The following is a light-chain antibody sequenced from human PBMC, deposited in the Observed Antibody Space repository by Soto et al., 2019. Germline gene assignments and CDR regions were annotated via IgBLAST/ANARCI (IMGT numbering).Light chain of an antibody. CDR1: QSISSY. Sequence: DIQITQSPSSLSASVGYRFTITCRASQSISSYLNWYQQKPGKAPKLLIYAASSLQSGVPSRFSGSGSGTDFTLTISSLQPEDFATYYCQQSYSTPPITFGQGTRREIK. V-gene: IGKV1-39*01. J-gene: IGKJ5*01. CDR3: QQSYSTPPIT. CDR2: AAS.